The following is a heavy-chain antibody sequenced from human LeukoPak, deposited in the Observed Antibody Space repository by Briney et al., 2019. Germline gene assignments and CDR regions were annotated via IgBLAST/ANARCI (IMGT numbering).Heavy chain of an antibody. D-gene: IGHD6-19*01. V-gene: IGHV3-7*01. J-gene: IGHJ6*02. CDR1: GFTFSSYW. CDR3: ARGGYSSGWYYEPSYYYYGMDV. CDR2: IKQDGSEK. Sequence: GGSLRLSCAASGFTFSSYWMSWVRQAPGKGLEWVANIKQDGSEKYYVDSVKGRFTISRDNAKNSLCLQMNSLRAEDTAVYYCARGGYSSGWYYEPSYYYYGMDVWGQGTTVTVSS.